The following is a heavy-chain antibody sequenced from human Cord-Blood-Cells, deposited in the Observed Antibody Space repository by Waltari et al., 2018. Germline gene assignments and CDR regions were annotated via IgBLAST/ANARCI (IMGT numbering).Heavy chain of an antibody. CDR3: ARPGTTGTTGFDY. V-gene: IGHV4-39*07. Sequence: QLQLQESGPGLVKPSETLSLTCTVSGGSLSSSSYHWGWIRQPPGKGLEWIGSIYYSGSTYYNPSLKSRVTISVDTSKNQFSLKLSSVTAADTAVYYCARPGTTGTTGFDYWGQGTLVTVSS. CDR1: GGSLSSSSYH. CDR2: IYYSGST. D-gene: IGHD1-1*01. J-gene: IGHJ4*02.